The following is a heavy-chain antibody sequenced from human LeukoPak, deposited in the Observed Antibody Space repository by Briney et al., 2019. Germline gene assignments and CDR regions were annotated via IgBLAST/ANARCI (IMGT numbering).Heavy chain of an antibody. CDR3: ARLMRYYDFWSGDYYGMDV. D-gene: IGHD3-3*01. J-gene: IGHJ6*02. Sequence: ASVKVSCKASGYTFTGYYMHWVRQAPGQGLEWMGWINPNSGGTNYAQKFQGRVTMTRDTSISTAYMELSRLRSDDTAVYYCARLMRYYDFWSGDYYGMDVWGQGTRVSVSS. CDR2: INPNSGGT. CDR1: GYTFTGYY. V-gene: IGHV1-2*02.